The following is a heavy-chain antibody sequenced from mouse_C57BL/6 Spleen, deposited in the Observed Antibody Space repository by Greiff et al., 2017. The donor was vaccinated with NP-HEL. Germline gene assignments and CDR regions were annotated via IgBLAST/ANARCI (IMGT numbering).Heavy chain of an antibody. Sequence: EVHLVESGGGLVKPGGSLKLSCAASGFTFSDYGMHWVRQAPEKGLEWVAYISSGSSTIYYADTVKGRFTISRDNAKNTLFLQMTSLRSEDTAMYYCARGSYYYGSSSYFDVWGTGTTVTVSS. CDR1: GFTFSDYG. D-gene: IGHD1-1*01. CDR2: ISSGSSTI. V-gene: IGHV5-17*01. J-gene: IGHJ1*03. CDR3: ARGSYYYGSSSYFDV.